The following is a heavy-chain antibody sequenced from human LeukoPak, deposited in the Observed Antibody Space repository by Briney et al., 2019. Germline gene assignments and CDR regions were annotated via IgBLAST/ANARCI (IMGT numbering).Heavy chain of an antibody. CDR1: GGSISSGSYY. CDR3: ARFGMAKLKRGYYYYMDI. Sequence: PSETLSLTCTVSGGSISSGSYYWSWIRQPAGKGLEWIGRIYTSGSTNYNPSLKSRVTISVDTSKNQFSLKLSSATAADTAVYYCARFGMAKLKRGYYYYMDIWGKGTTVTVSS. CDR2: IYTSGST. V-gene: IGHV4-61*02. J-gene: IGHJ6*03. D-gene: IGHD5-24*01.